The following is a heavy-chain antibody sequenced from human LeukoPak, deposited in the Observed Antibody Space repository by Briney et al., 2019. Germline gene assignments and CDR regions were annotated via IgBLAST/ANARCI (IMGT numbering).Heavy chain of an antibody. D-gene: IGHD1-26*01. J-gene: IGHJ5*02. CDR3: ARDLVGATEYWFDP. CDR2: IYTSGST. Sequence: SETLSLTCTVSGDSISSGGGNYYWNWIRQPAGRGLEWIGRIYTSGSTNYNPSLKSRVTMSVDTSKNQFSLKLSSVTAADTAVYYCARDLVGATEYWFDPWGQGTLVTVSS. V-gene: IGHV4-61*02. CDR1: GDSISSGGGNYY.